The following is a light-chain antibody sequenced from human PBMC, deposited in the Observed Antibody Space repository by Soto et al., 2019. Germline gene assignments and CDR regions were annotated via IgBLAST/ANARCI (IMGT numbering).Light chain of an antibody. CDR2: EVH. CDR1: SSDVGGYNY. CDR3: SSYGGNDWV. Sequence: QSALTQPPSASGYLGQSVTFSYTGTSSDVGGYNYVSWYQQHPGKAPKLIIYEVHKRPSGVPDRFSGSKSGNTASLTVSGLQAEDEADYDCSSYGGNDWVFGGGTRLTVL. J-gene: IGLJ3*02. V-gene: IGLV2-8*01.